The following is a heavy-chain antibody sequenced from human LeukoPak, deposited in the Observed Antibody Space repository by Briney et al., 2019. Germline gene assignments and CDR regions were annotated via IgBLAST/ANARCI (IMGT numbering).Heavy chain of an antibody. CDR2: ISYDGSNK. J-gene: IGHJ4*02. CDR1: GFTFSSYA. D-gene: IGHD5-24*01. V-gene: IGHV3-30*04. Sequence: GGSLRLSCAASGFTFSSYAMHWVRQAPGKGLEWVAVISYDGSNKYYADSVKGRFTISRDNSKNTLYLQMNSLRAEDTVVYYCARDRGDGYNMRIGIFDYWGQGTLVTVSS. CDR3: ARDRGDGYNMRIGIFDY.